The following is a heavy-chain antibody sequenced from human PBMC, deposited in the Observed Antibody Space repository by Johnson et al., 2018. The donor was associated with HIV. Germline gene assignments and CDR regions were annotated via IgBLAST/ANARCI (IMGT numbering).Heavy chain of an antibody. CDR2: INWNGGST. V-gene: IGHV3-20*04. Sequence: VQLVESGGGLVQPGGSLRLSCAASGFTFSSYWMSWVRQAPGKGLEWVSGINWNGGSTGYADSVKGRFTISRDNAKNSLYLQMNSLRAEDTALYYCAREVYGSVSYGAFDIWGQGRMVTVSS. CDR3: AREVYGSVSYGAFDI. J-gene: IGHJ3*02. CDR1: GFTFSSYW. D-gene: IGHD3-10*01.